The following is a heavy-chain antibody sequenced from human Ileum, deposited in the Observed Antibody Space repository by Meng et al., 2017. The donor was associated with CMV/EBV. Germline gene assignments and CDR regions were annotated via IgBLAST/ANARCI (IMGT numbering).Heavy chain of an antibody. CDR2: IYYSGST. J-gene: IGHJ5*02. V-gene: IGHV4-61*01. CDR3: VRAYYDFWSGYSKGHNWFDP. D-gene: IGHD3-3*01. CDR1: GGSVSSGSCY. Sequence: SETLSLTCTVSGGSVSSGSCYWSWIRQPPGKGLEWIGYIYYSGSTNYNPSLKSRVTISVDTSKNQFSLKLSSVTAADTAVYYCVRAYYDFWSGYSKGHNWFDPWGQGTLVTVSS.